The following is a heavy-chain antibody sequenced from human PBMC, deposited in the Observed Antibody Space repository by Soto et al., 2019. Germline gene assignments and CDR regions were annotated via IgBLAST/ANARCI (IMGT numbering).Heavy chain of an antibody. CDR1: GFTFSSYA. J-gene: IGHJ4*02. D-gene: IGHD5-18*01. Sequence: GGSLRLSCAASGFTFSSYAMSWVRQAPGKGLEWVSTISSSGGSTYYADSVKGRFTISRDNSKNTLYLQMNSLRAEDTAVYYCAKDGLGAYTYGSYYFDYWGQGTLVTVS. V-gene: IGHV3-23*01. CDR2: ISSSGGST. CDR3: AKDGLGAYTYGSYYFDY.